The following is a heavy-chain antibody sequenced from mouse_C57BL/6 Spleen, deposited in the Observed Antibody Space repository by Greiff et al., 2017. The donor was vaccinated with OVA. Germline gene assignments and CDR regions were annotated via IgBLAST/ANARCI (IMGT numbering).Heavy chain of an antibody. CDR1: GYTFTSYW. J-gene: IGHJ2*01. V-gene: IGHV1-72*01. Sequence: QQSCKASGYTFTSYWMHWVKQRPGRGLEWIGRIDPNSGGTKYNEKFKSKATLTVDKPSSTAYMQLSSLTSEDSAVYYCARDDYYGSSPFGYWGQGTTLTVSS. D-gene: IGHD1-1*01. CDR3: ARDDYYGSSPFGY. CDR2: IDPNSGGT.